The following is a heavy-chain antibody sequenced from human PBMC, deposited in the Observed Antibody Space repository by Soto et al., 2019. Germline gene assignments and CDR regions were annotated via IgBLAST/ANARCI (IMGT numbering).Heavy chain of an antibody. Sequence: GGSLRLSCAASGFTFNTYGMAWVRQAPGKGLEWVSGMTTSDYNTYYADSVKGCFTISRDNSKNTLYLQMNSLRAEDTAVYYCARRGYGSRWPDVYMDVWGKGTTVTVSS. CDR1: GFTFNTYG. J-gene: IGHJ6*03. CDR3: ARRGYGSRWPDVYMDV. V-gene: IGHV3-23*01. D-gene: IGHD6-13*01. CDR2: MTTSDYNT.